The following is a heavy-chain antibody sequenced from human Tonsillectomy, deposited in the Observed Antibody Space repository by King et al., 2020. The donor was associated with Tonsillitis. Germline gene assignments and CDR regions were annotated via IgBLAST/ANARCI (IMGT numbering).Heavy chain of an antibody. V-gene: IGHV3-23*03. CDR3: ARHTLGPYSSGLLAH. Sequence: VQLVESGGGLVQPGGSLRLSCEASGFTFNLFAVSWVRQSPGKGLEWLSLICGGTVTTYYADSVKGRFTIARDNSRNTVYLQMDRLRAEDTAVYYCARHTLGPYSSGLLAHWSQGTLVPVSS. CDR1: GFTFNLFA. J-gene: IGHJ4*02. D-gene: IGHD3-22*01. CDR2: ICGGTVTT.